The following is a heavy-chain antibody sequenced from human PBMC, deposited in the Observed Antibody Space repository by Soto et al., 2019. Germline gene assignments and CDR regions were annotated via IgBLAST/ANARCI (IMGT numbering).Heavy chain of an antibody. CDR1: GFTFTSYS. D-gene: IGHD3-9*01. CDR3: ARDGVSLDDILTGYYNSYGMDV. V-gene: IGHV3-21*01. J-gene: IGHJ6*02. CDR2: ISSSSSYI. Sequence: GGSLRLSCAASGFTFTSYSMNWVRQAAGKGLEWVSSISSSSSYIYYADSVKGRFTISRDNAKNSLYLQMNSLRAEDTAAYYCARDGVSLDDILTGYYNSYGMDVWGQGTTVTVSS.